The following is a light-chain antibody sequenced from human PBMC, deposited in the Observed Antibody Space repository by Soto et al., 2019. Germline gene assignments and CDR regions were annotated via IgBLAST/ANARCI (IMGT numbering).Light chain of an antibody. CDR1: SSDVGDFIY. V-gene: IGLV2-14*01. Sequence: QSALTQPASVSGSPGQSITISCTGTSSDVGDFIYVSWYQQHPGKVPKLIIYDVNSRPSGVSNRFSGSKSGNTASLTISGLQAEDEADYYCSSYTRSSTLYVFGTGTKLTFL. CDR3: SSYTRSSTLYV. CDR2: DVN. J-gene: IGLJ1*01.